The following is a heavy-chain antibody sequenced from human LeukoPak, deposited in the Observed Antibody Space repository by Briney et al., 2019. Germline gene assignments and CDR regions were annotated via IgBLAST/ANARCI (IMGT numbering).Heavy chain of an antibody. Sequence: GGSLRLSCASSGFTFSRYAMSWVRPAPGKGLEWVSAISGSGGSTYYADSVKGRFTISRDNSKNTLYLQMNSLRAEDTAVYYCAKDPSLLLWFGEYENWGQGTLVTVSS. CDR1: GFTFSRYA. D-gene: IGHD3-10*01. CDR2: ISGSGGST. J-gene: IGHJ4*02. V-gene: IGHV3-23*01. CDR3: AKDPSLLLWFGEYEN.